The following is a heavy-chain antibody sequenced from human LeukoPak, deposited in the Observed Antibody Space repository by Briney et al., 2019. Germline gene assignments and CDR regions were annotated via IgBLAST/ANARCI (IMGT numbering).Heavy chain of an antibody. J-gene: IGHJ4*02. D-gene: IGHD3-3*01. CDR1: GYTLTELS. V-gene: IGHV1-24*01. CDR2: FDPEDGET. CDR3: ATGWAYPLTIFGDADY. Sequence: ASVKVSCKVSGYTLTELSMHWVRQAPGKGLEWMGGFDPEDGETIYAQKFQGRVTMTEGTSTDTAYMELSSLRSEDTAVYYCATGWAYPLTIFGDADYWGQGTLVTVSS.